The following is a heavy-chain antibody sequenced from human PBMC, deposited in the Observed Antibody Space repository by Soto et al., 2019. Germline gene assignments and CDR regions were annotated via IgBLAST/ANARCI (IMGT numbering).Heavy chain of an antibody. J-gene: IGHJ6*03. Sequence: SETLSLTCVVYGGSFSGYYWSWIRQPPGKGLEWIGEINHSGSTNYNPSVKSRVTISLDTSKNQLSLNLNSVTAADTAVYYCARVRAAGGARDMDVGAKGATVTVSS. CDR2: INHSGST. CDR3: ARVRAAGGARDMDV. D-gene: IGHD6-13*01. CDR1: GGSFSGYY. V-gene: IGHV4-34*01.